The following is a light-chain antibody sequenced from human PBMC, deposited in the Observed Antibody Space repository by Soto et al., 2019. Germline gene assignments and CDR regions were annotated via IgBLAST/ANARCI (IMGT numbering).Light chain of an antibody. V-gene: IGKV4-1*01. CDR2: WAS. Sequence: DIVMTQSPDSLAVSLGERATINCKSSQSVLYSSNNKNYLAWYQQKPGQPPKLLIYWASTRESGVPDRFSGSGSGTDFTLTISSLQAEDVAVHYCQQYYSTTWTFGQGTKV. CDR1: QSVLYSSNNKNY. J-gene: IGKJ1*01. CDR3: QQYYSTTWT.